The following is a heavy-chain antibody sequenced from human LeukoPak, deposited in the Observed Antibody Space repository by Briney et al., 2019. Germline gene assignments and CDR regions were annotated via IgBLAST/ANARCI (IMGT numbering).Heavy chain of an antibody. J-gene: IGHJ4*02. CDR1: DGSISSGCYY. CDR2: IYYSGST. CDR3: ARSYDISPIDY. Sequence: SETLSLTCTVSDGSISSGCYYWSWIRQPPGKGREWIGYIYYSGSTYYNPSLKSRVTISVDTSKNQFSLKLSSVTAADTAVYYCARSYDISPIDYWGQGTLVTVSS. D-gene: IGHD3-9*01. V-gene: IGHV4-30-4*08.